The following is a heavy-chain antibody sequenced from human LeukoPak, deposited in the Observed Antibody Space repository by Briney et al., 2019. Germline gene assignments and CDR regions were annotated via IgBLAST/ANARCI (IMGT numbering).Heavy chain of an antibody. J-gene: IGHJ4*02. CDR1: GGSFSGYY. V-gene: IGHV4-34*01. Sequence: SETLSLTCAVYGGSFSGYYWSWIRQPPGKGLEWIGEINHSGSTNYNPSLKSRVTISVDTSKNQFSLKLSSVTAADTAVYYCARSPTRRFDYWGQGTLVTVSS. CDR2: INHSGST. CDR3: ARSPTRRFDY.